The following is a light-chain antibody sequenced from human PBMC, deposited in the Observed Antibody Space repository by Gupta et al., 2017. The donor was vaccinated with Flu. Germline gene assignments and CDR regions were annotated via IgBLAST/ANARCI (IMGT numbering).Light chain of an antibody. J-gene: IGKJ1*01. V-gene: IGKV3-11*01. Sequence: EIVLTQSPATLSLTPGERATLSCRVSQSVGTSLAWFQHRPGQAPRLLIYDASNGATGVPARFNGSGSGTDFTLTISILDPEDFAVYYCQQRSNWPITFGQGTKVEIK. CDR1: QSVGTS. CDR3: QQRSNWPIT. CDR2: DAS.